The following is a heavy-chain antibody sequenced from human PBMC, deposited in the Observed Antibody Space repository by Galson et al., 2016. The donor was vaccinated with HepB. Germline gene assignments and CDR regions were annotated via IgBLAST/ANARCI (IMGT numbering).Heavy chain of an antibody. Sequence: SVKVSCKASGGSFSSYGITWVRQAPGQGLEWMGEIIPSFGTTKYAQKFQARVTIIADESTSTAYMELSGLTSEDSAVHYCARAGFWSDGRQYYGVDLWGQGTTVTVSS. CDR3: ARAGFWSDGRQYYGVDL. CDR1: GGSFSSYG. D-gene: IGHD3-3*01. J-gene: IGHJ6*02. V-gene: IGHV1-69*13. CDR2: IIPSFGTT.